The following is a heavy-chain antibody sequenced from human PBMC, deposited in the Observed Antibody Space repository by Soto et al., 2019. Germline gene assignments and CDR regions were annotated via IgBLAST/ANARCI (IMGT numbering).Heavy chain of an antibody. CDR1: GDSISTVDYF. CDR2: IYKSATT. J-gene: IGHJ5*02. V-gene: IGHV4-30-4*01. CDR3: ARGRYCLPRRSFPNWFDP. Sequence: SETLSLTCSVSGDSISTVDYFWAWIRQPPGQALEYIGYIYKSATTYYNPSFESRVAISLDTSKSQFSLNVTSVTAADTAVYFCARGRYCLPRRSFPNWFDPWGQGTLVTVSS. D-gene: IGHD2-15*01.